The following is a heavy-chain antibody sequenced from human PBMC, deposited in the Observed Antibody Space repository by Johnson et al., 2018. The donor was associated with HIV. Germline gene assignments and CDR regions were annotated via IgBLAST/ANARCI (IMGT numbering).Heavy chain of an antibody. J-gene: IGHJ3*02. CDR3: ARHKGQQYDTFDI. Sequence: VQLVESGGGFVRPGGSLRLSCAASGFTFSRNAMTWVRQAPGKGPEWVSSISDSGGRTYYADSVKGRFTISRDNSKNTLYLQMNSLRAGDTAVYYCARHKGQQYDTFDIWGQGTMVTVSS. D-gene: IGHD6-13*01. CDR1: GFTFSRNA. V-gene: IGHV3-23*04. CDR2: ISDSGGRT.